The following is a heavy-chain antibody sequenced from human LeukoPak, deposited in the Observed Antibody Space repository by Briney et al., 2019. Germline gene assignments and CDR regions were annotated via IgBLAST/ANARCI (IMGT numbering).Heavy chain of an antibody. D-gene: IGHD3-22*01. CDR3: ARDPYDSSWGLCYFDY. V-gene: IGHV3-7*04. CDR1: GFTFSSYW. Sequence: GGSLRLSCAASGFTFSSYWMSWVCQAPGKRLWWVSNIKQDGSDKYYVDSVKGRFTISRDNAKNSLYLQMNSLRAEDTAVYYCARDPYDSSWGLCYFDYWGQGNLVTVSS. CDR2: IKQDGSDK. J-gene: IGHJ4*02.